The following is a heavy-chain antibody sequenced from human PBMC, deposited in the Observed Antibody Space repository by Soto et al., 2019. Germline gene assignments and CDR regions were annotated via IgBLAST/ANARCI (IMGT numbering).Heavy chain of an antibody. Sequence: GGSLRLSCAASGFTFSRFSMHWVRQAPGKGLAWVAVISYDGSNTHCAESVKGRFNISRDDSKNTVYLQMNNLRGEESAVYYCARDHGMFLSYYYYGMDVWGQGTTVTVSS. CDR2: ISYDGSNT. D-gene: IGHD3-10*02. V-gene: IGHV3-30-3*01. J-gene: IGHJ6*02. CDR3: ARDHGMFLSYYYYGMDV. CDR1: GFTFSRFS.